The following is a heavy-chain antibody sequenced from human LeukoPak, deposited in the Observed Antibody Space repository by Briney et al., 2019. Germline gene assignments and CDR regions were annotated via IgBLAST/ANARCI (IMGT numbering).Heavy chain of an antibody. V-gene: IGHV3-21*01. CDR2: TSSSSYV. D-gene: IGHD5-18*01. CDR1: GFTFSSYS. Sequence: GGSLRLSCAASGFTFSSYSMNWVRQAPGKGLEWVSSTSSSSYVYYADSVKGRFTISRDNAKNSLYLQMNSLRAEDTAVYYCARAQTAMVTLWGQGTLVTVSS. J-gene: IGHJ4*02. CDR3: ARAQTAMVTL.